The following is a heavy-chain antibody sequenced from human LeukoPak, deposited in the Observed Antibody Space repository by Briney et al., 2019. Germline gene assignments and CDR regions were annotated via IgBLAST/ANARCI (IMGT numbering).Heavy chain of an antibody. CDR3: ARGGLMVHAHDAFDI. D-gene: IGHD2-8*01. V-gene: IGHV4-59*08. J-gene: IGHJ3*02. CDR2: MFYSGST. CDR1: GGAISSYY. Sequence: SETLSLTCTVSGGAISSYYWSWVRQPPGKGLEWIGCMFYSGSTNSNPSLKSRLTISVDTSKNQFSLKLSSVTAADTAVYYCARGGLMVHAHDAFDIWGQGTMVTVSS.